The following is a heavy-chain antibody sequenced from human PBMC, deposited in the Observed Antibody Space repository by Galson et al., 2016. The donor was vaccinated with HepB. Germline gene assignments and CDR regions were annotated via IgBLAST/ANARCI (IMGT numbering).Heavy chain of an antibody. CDR1: GASIGAGVFC. CDR3: ARDDPPGPFDF. CDR2: VSYSGSL. V-gene: IGHV4-31*03. Sequence: QVQLQESGPGLVRPSHTLSLTCTVTGASIGAGVFCCNWIRQKPGRRLEWIWGVSYSGSLPYNPSLQNRVSISLETSKSQVFLKLKSITAADTAIYYCARDDPPGPFDFWGQGTPVAVS. J-gene: IGHJ4*02.